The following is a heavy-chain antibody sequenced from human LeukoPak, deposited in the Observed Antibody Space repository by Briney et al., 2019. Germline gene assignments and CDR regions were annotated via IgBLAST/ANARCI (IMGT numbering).Heavy chain of an antibody. V-gene: IGHV1-18*01. CDR2: ISAYNGNT. J-gene: IGHJ4*02. CDR1: GYTFTSYG. D-gene: IGHD4-17*01. Sequence: ASVKVSCKASGYTFTSYGISWVRQAPGQGLEWMGWISAYNGNTNYAQKLQGRVTMTTDTSTSTAYMELRSLRSDDTAVYYCARVGLGTTVTTRGYFDYWGQGTLVTVSS. CDR3: ARVGLGTTVTTRGYFDY.